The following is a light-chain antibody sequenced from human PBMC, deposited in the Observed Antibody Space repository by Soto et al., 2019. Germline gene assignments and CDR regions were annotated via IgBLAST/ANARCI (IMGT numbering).Light chain of an antibody. Sequence: QSVLTQPASVSGSPGQSITISCTGTSSDVGAYNYVSWYQQYPGKAPKLMIFGVSNRPPGVSNRFSGSKSGNTASLTISGLKAEDEADYYCSSYTGTIYVFGTGTKVTVL. CDR2: GVS. J-gene: IGLJ1*01. CDR1: SSDVGAYNY. CDR3: SSYTGTIYV. V-gene: IGLV2-14*01.